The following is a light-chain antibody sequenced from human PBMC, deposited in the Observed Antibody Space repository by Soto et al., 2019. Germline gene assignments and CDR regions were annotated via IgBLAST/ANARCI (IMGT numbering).Light chain of an antibody. CDR3: QKYNSAPHT. Sequence: DIQMTQSPSSLSASVGDRVTITCRASQGISNYLAWYQQKPGKVPKLLIYAASTLQSGVPSRFSGSGSGTELTLTISSLQPQDVATYYCQKYNSAPHTFGQWTKLEIK. CDR1: QGISNY. CDR2: AAS. V-gene: IGKV1-27*01. J-gene: IGKJ2*01.